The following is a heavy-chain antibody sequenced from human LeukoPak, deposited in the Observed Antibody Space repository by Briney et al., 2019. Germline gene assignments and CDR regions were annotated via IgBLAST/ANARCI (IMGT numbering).Heavy chain of an antibody. Sequence: GGSLRLSCAAPGFTVSSNYMSWVRQAPGEGLEWVSVIYSGGSTYYADSVKGRFTISRDNSKNTLYLQMNSLRAEDTAVYYCARSPALLDYWGQGTLVTVSS. CDR1: GFTVSSNY. CDR2: IYSGGST. D-gene: IGHD1-26*01. V-gene: IGHV3-53*01. CDR3: ARSPALLDY. J-gene: IGHJ4*02.